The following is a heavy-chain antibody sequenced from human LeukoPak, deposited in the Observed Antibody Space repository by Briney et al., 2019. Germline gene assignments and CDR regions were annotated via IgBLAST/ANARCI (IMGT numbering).Heavy chain of an antibody. J-gene: IGHJ6*02. CDR2: ISYDGSNK. V-gene: IGHV3-30-3*01. CDR1: GFTFSSYA. CDR3: ARGHQDDFWSGYYSLGYYYYGMDV. D-gene: IGHD3-3*01. Sequence: GRSLRLSCAASGFTFSSYAMHWVRQAPGKGLEWVAVISYDGSNKYYADSVKGRFTISRDNSKNTLYLQMNSLRAEDTAVYYCARGHQDDFWSGYYSLGYYYYGMDVWGQGTTVTVSS.